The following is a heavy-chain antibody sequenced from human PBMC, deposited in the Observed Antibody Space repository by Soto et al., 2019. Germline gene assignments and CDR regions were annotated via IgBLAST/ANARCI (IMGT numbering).Heavy chain of an antibody. D-gene: IGHD3-3*01. J-gene: IGHJ4*02. CDR3: AHRVLRTVFGLVTTTAIYFDF. CDR2: IYWDDDK. V-gene: IGHV2-5*02. Sequence: QITLNESGPTQVKPRQTLTLPCTFSGFSLTTSGVGVGWIRQSPGKAPEWLALIYWDDDKRYSPSLKSRLTITKDTSNNQVVLTMADLDPADTATYYCAHRVLRTVFGLVTTTAIYFDFWGQGTPVAVSS. CDR1: GFSLTTSGVG.